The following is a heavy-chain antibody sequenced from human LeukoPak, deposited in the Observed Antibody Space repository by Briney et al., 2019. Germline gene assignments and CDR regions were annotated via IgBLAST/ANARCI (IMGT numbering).Heavy chain of an antibody. CDR3: ARPVVPAALDAFDI. D-gene: IGHD2-2*01. CDR1: GGSISSGSYY. Sequence: PSQTLSLTCTVSGGSISSGSYYWSWIRQPAGKGLEWIGRIYTSGSTYYNPSLKSRVTISVDTSKNQFSLKLSSVTAADTAVYYCARPVVPAALDAFDIWGQGTMVTVSS. J-gene: IGHJ3*02. CDR2: IYTSGST. V-gene: IGHV4-61*02.